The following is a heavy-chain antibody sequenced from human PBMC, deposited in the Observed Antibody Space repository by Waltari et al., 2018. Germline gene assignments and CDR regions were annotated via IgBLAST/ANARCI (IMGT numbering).Heavy chain of an antibody. CDR3: AREYSSFEPIFDY. Sequence: QVQLQQWGAGLLKPSETLSVTCEVFDDSFSKYYWVWIRQSPGKGLEWIGEINRSGSTNYNPSLKGRVTISLDMSKKQVCLRVTSVTAADTAVYYCAREYSSFEPIFDYWGRGTLVTVSS. J-gene: IGHJ4*02. CDR1: DDSFSKYY. V-gene: IGHV4-34*02. D-gene: IGHD5-12*01. CDR2: INRSGST.